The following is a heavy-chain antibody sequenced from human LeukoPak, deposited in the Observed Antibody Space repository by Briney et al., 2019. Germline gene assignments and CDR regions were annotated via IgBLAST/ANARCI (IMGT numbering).Heavy chain of an antibody. CDR1: GFTFSSYG. V-gene: IGHV3-33*03. J-gene: IGHJ3*02. D-gene: IGHD2-8*02. CDR2: IWYDGSNK. CDR3: AKDEFVASDFTGAFDI. Sequence: GGSLRLSCAASGFTFSSYGMHWVRQAPGKGLEWVAVIWYDGSNKYYADSVKGRFTISRDNAKNSLYLQMNSLRGEDMALYYCAKDEFVASDFTGAFDIWGQGTMVTVSS.